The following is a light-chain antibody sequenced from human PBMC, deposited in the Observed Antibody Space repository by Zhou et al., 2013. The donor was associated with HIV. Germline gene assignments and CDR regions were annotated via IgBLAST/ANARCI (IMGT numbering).Light chain of an antibody. V-gene: IGKV1-5*03. CDR3: QQCNSYPYT. CDR2: KAS. CDR1: QSLNNF. Sequence: DIQMTQSPSILSASVGDRVTITCRASQSLNNFLAWYQQKPGKAPKLLIYKASNLGSGAPSRFSGSGSGAGFTLTISSLQPDDFGTYYCQQCNSYPYTFGQGTKLEIK. J-gene: IGKJ2*01.